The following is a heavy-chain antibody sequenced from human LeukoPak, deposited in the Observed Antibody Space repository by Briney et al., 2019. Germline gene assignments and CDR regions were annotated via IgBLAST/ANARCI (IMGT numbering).Heavy chain of an antibody. J-gene: IGHJ4*02. CDR3: ARDHGVQAFDY. V-gene: IGHV1-18*04. Sequence: ASVKVSCKASGYTFTSYYMHRVRQAPGQGLEWMGWISAYNGNTNYAQKLQGRVTMTTDTSTSTAYMELRSLRSDDTAVYYCARDHGVQAFDYWGQGTLVTVSS. CDR2: ISAYNGNT. CDR1: GYTFTSYY. D-gene: IGHD4-17*01.